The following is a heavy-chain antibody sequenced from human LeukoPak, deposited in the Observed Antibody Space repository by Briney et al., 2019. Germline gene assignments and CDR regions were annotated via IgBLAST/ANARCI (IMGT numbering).Heavy chain of an antibody. CDR3: ARAPITYGSGRYREKNWFAP. CDR2: INPSGGST. Sequence: ASVKVSCKASGYTFTSYYMHWVRQAPGQGLEWMGIINPSGGSTSYAQKFQGRVTMTRDTSTSTVYMELSSLRSDDTAVYYCARAPITYGSGRYREKNWFAPWGQGTLVTVSS. V-gene: IGHV1-46*01. J-gene: IGHJ5*02. CDR1: GYTFTSYY. D-gene: IGHD3-10*01.